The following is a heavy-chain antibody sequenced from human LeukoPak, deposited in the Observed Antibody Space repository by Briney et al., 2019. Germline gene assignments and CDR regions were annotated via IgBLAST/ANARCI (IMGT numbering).Heavy chain of an antibody. CDR3: ARDPSYYDYVWGSYRYRRFDY. CDR2: ISDDNGNT. V-gene: IGHV1-18*01. Sequence: ASVKVSCKASGYTFTSYGISWVRQAPGQGLEWMGWISDDNGNTNYAQKLQGRVTMTADTSTCTAYMELRSLTSDDTAVYYCARDPSYYDYVWGSYRYRRFDYWGQGTLVTVSS. D-gene: IGHD3-16*02. CDR1: GYTFTSYG. J-gene: IGHJ4*02.